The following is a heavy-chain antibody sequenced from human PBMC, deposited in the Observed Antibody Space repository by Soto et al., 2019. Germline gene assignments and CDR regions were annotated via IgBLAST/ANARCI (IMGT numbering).Heavy chain of an antibody. V-gene: IGHV4-34*01. CDR3: ARNPGPELRWFAP. D-gene: IGHD1-7*01. Sequence: SETLSLTCAVYGGSFSGYYWSWIRQPPGKGLEWIGEINHSGSTNYNPSLKSRVTISVDTSKNQFSLKLSSVTAADTAVYYCARNPGPELRWFAPWGQGTQVTVSS. CDR1: GGSFSGYY. CDR2: INHSGST. J-gene: IGHJ5*02.